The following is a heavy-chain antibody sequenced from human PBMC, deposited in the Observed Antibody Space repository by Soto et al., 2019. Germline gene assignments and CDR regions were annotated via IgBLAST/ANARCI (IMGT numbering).Heavy chain of an antibody. D-gene: IGHD6-13*01. CDR3: ARNAPGFDY. V-gene: IGHV4-39*01. Sequence: PSETLSLTCTVSGGSISSSSYYWGWIRQPPGKGLEWIGSIYYNGATYFNSPLQSRVTISIDTSKNQFSLKLTSVTAADTAVYYCARNAPGFDYWGQGALVTVSS. J-gene: IGHJ4*02. CDR1: GGSISSSSYY. CDR2: IYYNGAT.